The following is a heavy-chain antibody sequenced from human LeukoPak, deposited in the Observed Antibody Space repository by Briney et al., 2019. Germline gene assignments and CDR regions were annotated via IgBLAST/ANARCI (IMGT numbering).Heavy chain of an antibody. D-gene: IGHD3-10*01. Sequence: ASVKVSCKASGGTFSSYAISWVRQAPGQGLEWMGWISAYNGNTNYAQKLQGRVTMTTDTSTSTAYMELRSLRSDDTAVYYCALGSGSYYYGMDVWGQGTTVTVSS. J-gene: IGHJ6*02. CDR1: GGTFSSYA. CDR3: ALGSGSYYYGMDV. V-gene: IGHV1-18*01. CDR2: ISAYNGNT.